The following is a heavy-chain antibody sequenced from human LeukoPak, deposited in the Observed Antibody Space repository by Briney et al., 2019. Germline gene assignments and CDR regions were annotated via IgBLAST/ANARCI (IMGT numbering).Heavy chain of an antibody. J-gene: IGHJ4*02. CDR2: INHSGST. V-gene: IGHV4-34*01. CDR3: ARGTGYDSGTYYKY. D-gene: IGHD3-10*01. Sequence: SETLSLTCAVYGGSFSGYYWSWIRQPPGKGLEWIGEINHSGSTNYNPSLKSRVTISVDTSKNQFSLKLSSVTAADTAVYYCARGTGYDSGTYYKYWGQGTLVTVSS. CDR1: GGSFSGYY.